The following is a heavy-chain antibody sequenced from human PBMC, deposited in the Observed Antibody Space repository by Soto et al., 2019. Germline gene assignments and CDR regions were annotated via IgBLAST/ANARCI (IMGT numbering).Heavy chain of an antibody. CDR1: GYTFTSYG. CDR3: ISFCSSCFFDY. J-gene: IGHJ4*02. D-gene: IGHD6-13*01. CDR2: ISAYNGNT. V-gene: IGHV1-18*03. Sequence: ASVKVSCKASGYTFTSYGISWVRQAPGQGLEWMGWISAYNGNTNYAQKLQGRVTMTTDTSTSTAYMELRSLKTEDMAVYYCISFCSSCFFDYWGQGTPVTVSS.